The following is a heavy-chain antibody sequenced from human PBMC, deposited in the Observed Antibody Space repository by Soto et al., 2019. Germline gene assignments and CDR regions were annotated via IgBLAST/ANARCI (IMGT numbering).Heavy chain of an antibody. V-gene: IGHV3-30*18. CDR1: GFTFSSYG. J-gene: IGHJ6*02. Sequence: QVQLVESGGGVVQPGRSLRLSCAASGFTFSSYGMHWVRQAPGKGLEWVAVISYDGSNKYYADSVKGRFTISRDNSKNTLYLQMNSLRAEDTAVYYCAKALHDILTGYYTGIYGMDVWGQGTTVTVSS. CDR2: ISYDGSNK. D-gene: IGHD3-9*01. CDR3: AKALHDILTGYYTGIYGMDV.